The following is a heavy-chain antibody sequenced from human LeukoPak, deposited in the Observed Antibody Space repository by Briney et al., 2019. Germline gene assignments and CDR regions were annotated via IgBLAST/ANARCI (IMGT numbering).Heavy chain of an antibody. J-gene: IGHJ5*02. V-gene: IGHV1-18*01. D-gene: IGHD2-21*02. Sequence: ASVKVSCRASGYTFSSFGISWVRQAPGLGLEWMGWISAYNGDTDYAQKFQDRVTMTTDTSTNTAYIELRSLRSDDTAVYYCARRGVTPFWGFDPWGQGTLVTVSS. CDR2: ISAYNGDT. CDR3: ARRGVTPFWGFDP. CDR1: GYTFSSFG.